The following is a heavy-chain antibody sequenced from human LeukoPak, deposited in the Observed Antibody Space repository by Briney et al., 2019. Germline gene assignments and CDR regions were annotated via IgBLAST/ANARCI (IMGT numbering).Heavy chain of an antibody. CDR2: IRSSYGHT. J-gene: IGHJ4*02. D-gene: IGHD3-22*01. CDR1: GFSVTSSN. V-gene: IGHV3-21*01. Sequence: GGSLRLSCAGSGFSVTSSNMNWVRQAPGKGLEWVSYIRSSYGHTYYADSVKGRFTISRDDAKNSVYLQMNSLRAEDTAVYYCARDPTWYDSSGYYPVYYFDYWGQGTLVTVSS. CDR3: ARDPTWYDSSGYYPVYYFDY.